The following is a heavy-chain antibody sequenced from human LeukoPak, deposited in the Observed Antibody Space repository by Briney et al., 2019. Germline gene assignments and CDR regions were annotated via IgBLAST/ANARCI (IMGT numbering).Heavy chain of an antibody. Sequence: HPGGSLRLSCAGSGFTFSDYWMTWVRQTPGKGLEWVANINEDGSDKHYVDSVKGRFTISRDNAENSLYLQMNSLRAEDTAVYHCVRESGIWSGPGIGRPLDVWGKGTTVTVSS. V-gene: IGHV3-7*01. CDR2: INEDGSDK. CDR3: VRESGIWSGPGIGRPLDV. D-gene: IGHD3-3*01. J-gene: IGHJ6*04. CDR1: GFTFSDYW.